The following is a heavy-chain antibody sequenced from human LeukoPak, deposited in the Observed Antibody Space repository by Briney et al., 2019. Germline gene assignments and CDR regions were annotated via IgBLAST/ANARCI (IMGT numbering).Heavy chain of an antibody. Sequence: ASVKVSCTASGYTFTSYGISWVRQAPGQGLEWMGWISAYNGNTNYAQKLQGRVTMTTDTSTSTAYMELRGLRSDDTAVYYCARDSWEQQLMITYYYYYGMDVWGQGTTVTVSS. CDR3: ARDSWEQQLMITYYYYYGMDV. J-gene: IGHJ6*02. CDR1: GYTFTSYG. V-gene: IGHV1-18*01. CDR2: ISAYNGNT. D-gene: IGHD6-13*01.